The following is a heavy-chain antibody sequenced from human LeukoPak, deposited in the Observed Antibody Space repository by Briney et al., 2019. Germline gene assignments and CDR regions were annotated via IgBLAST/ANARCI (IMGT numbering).Heavy chain of an antibody. J-gene: IGHJ4*02. CDR1: GGSISGSY. Sequence: SGTLSLTCTVSGGSISGSYWTWIRQPPGKGLEWIAYIYHSGNTNYNPSLKSRVTISVDTSKNQFSLKLSSVTAADTAVYYCARVGGGYSVDYWGQGTLVTVSS. CDR3: ARVGGGYSVDY. D-gene: IGHD3-16*01. CDR2: IYHSGNT. V-gene: IGHV4-59*01.